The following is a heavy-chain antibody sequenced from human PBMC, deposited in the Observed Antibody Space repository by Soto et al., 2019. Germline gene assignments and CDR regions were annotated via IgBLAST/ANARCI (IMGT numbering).Heavy chain of an antibody. J-gene: IGHJ4*02. CDR2: ISSSSDTI. D-gene: IGHD1-1*01. CDR1: GITINTDG. Sequence: VHLVESGGGSVQPGGSPRLSCAASGITINTDGMNWVRQAPGKGLEWVSYISSSSDTIYYADFVKGRFTISRDNAKNSLYLQMNILRVEDTATYYCARGMGMATTGRYDYWGQGTLVTVSS. CDR3: ARGMGMATTGRYDY. V-gene: IGHV3-48*01.